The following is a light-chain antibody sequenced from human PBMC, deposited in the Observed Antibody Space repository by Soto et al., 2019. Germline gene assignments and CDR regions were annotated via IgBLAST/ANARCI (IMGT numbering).Light chain of an antibody. CDR1: QTISSW. Sequence: DIQMTQSPSTLSGSVGDRVTITCRASQTISSWLDWYQQKPGKAPKLLIYKASTLKSGVPSRFSGSGSGTEFTITISRLQHADFATYYCQHYNSYAEAFGQGTKVELK. J-gene: IGKJ1*01. CDR3: QHYNSYAEA. V-gene: IGKV1-5*03. CDR2: KAS.